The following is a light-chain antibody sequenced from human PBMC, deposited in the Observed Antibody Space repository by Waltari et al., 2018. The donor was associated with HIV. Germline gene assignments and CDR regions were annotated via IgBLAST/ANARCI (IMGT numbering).Light chain of an antibody. CDR3: CSYAGSNTWV. CDR2: EVS. Sequence: QSALTQPASVSGSPGQSITISCTGTSSDVGSYNLVSWYQQHPGKAPKLMIYEVSKRPSGVSNRCSGSNSGNTASLTISGLQAEDEADYYCCSYAGSNTWVFGGGTKLTVL. J-gene: IGLJ3*02. V-gene: IGLV2-23*02. CDR1: SSDVGSYNL.